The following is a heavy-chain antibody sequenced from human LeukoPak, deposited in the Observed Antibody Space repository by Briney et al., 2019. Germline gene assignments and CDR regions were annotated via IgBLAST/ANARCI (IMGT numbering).Heavy chain of an antibody. D-gene: IGHD3-3*01. CDR1: GYTLTELS. CDR3: ATATSYDFWSGYYLGLYGMDV. J-gene: IGHJ6*02. V-gene: IGHV1-24*01. Sequence: ASVKVSCKVSGYTLTELSMHWVRQAPGKGLEWMGGFDPEDGETIYARKFQGRVTMTEDTSTDTAYMELSSLRSEDTAVYYCATATSYDFWSGYYLGLYGMDVWGQGTTVTVSS. CDR2: FDPEDGET.